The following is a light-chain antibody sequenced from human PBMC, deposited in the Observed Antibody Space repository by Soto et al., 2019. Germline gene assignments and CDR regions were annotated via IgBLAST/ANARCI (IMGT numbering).Light chain of an antibody. CDR3: QQYGSSPPLT. CDR1: QSVSSSY. CDR2: GAS. V-gene: IGKV3-20*01. Sequence: EIVLTQSPGTLSLSPGESATPSCRASQSVSSSYLAWYQQKPGQAPRLLIYGASSRATGIPDRFSGSGSGTDFTLTISRLEPEDFAVYYCQQYGSSPPLTFGGGTKVDIK. J-gene: IGKJ4*01.